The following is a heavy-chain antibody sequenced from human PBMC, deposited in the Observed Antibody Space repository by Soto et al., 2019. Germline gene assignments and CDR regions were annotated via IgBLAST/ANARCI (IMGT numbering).Heavy chain of an antibody. D-gene: IGHD3-3*01. Sequence: PSETLSLTCTVSGGSISSYYWSWIRQPPGKGLEWIGYIYYSGSTNYNPSLKSRVTISVDTSKNQFSLKLSSVTAADTAVYYCARHPYDFWSGYYPNWFDPWGQGTPVTVSS. CDR2: IYYSGST. V-gene: IGHV4-59*08. J-gene: IGHJ5*02. CDR1: GGSISSYY. CDR3: ARHPYDFWSGYYPNWFDP.